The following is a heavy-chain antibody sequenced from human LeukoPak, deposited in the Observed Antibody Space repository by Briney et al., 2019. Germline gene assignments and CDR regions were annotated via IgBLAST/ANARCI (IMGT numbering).Heavy chain of an antibody. CDR1: GFIFNNYA. V-gene: IGHV3-64D*06. D-gene: IGHD5-24*01. CDR2: THGAGGDT. Sequence: GSLRLSCSASGFIFNNYAMYWVRQAPGKELEQVSITHGAGGDTYYADFVKGRFTISRDYSKNTLYIQLSSLRVEDTAVYYCVRDNYGMDVWGQGTTVTVSS. J-gene: IGHJ6*02. CDR3: VRDNYGMDV.